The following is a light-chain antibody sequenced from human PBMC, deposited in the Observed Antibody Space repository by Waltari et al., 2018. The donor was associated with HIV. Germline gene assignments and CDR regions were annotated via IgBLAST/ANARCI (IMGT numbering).Light chain of an antibody. CDR1: DIGSNN. Sequence: SYVLTQPPSVSVAPGTTARVSCGGYDIGSNNVHWYQQKPGQAPVLVIFDDSDRPSGIPERFSGSNSVNTATLTISRVEAGDEADYYCQVWDSNSDHWVFGGGTKLTVL. V-gene: IGLV3-21*01. J-gene: IGLJ3*02. CDR3: QVWDSNSDHWV. CDR2: DDS.